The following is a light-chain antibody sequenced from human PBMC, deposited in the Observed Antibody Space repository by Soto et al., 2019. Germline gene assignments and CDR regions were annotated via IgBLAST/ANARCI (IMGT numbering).Light chain of an antibody. CDR2: ENN. V-gene: IGLV1-51*02. Sequence: QSALTQPPSVSAAPGQKVTISCSGSSSNIGNNDVSWYQQFPGTAPKLLIYENNKRPSGIPDRFSGSKSGTSSTLGITGLQTGDEADYYYGTWDSSSSLSAVVFGGGTKLTVL. CDR3: GTWDSSSSLSAVV. CDR1: SSNIGNND. J-gene: IGLJ2*01.